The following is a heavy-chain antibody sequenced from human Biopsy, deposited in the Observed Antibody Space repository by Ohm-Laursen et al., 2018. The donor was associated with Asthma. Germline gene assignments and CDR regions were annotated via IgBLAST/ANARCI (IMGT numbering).Heavy chain of an antibody. J-gene: IGHJ4*02. CDR2: ISGDAQRI. CDR3: AKDWKSLYVQYFFEY. Sequence: SLRLSCAASGFAVSRDHMFWVRQAPGKGLEWVSGISGDAQRIYYEDSVKGRFTISRDNSKNTIYLQLNSLRAEDTAVYYCAKDWKSLYVQYFFEYWGQGTLVTVSS. V-gene: IGHV3-23*01. D-gene: IGHD5/OR15-5a*01. CDR1: GFAVSRDH.